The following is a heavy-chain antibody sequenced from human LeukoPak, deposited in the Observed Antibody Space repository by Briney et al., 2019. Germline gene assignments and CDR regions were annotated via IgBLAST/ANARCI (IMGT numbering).Heavy chain of an antibody. V-gene: IGHV4-59*01. CDR3: ASTYYYDSSGDYNWFDP. CDR1: GGSISSYY. Sequence: PSETLSLTCTVSGGSISSYYWSWIRQPLGKGLEWIGYIYYSGSTNYNPSLKSRVTISVDTSKNQFSLKLSSVTAADTAVYYCASTYYYDSSGDYNWFDPWGQGTLVTVSS. D-gene: IGHD3-22*01. J-gene: IGHJ5*02. CDR2: IYYSGST.